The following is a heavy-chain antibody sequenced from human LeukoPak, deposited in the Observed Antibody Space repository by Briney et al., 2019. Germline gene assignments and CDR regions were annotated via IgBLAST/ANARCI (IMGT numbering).Heavy chain of an antibody. V-gene: IGHV3-48*04. D-gene: IGHD6-13*01. CDR3: ARGGSSWPDYYFEY. CDR2: ISSSSSTI. Sequence: GGSLRLSCAASGFTFSSYSMNWVRQAPGKGLEWVTYISSSSSTIYYADSVKGRFTISRDNAKNSLYLQMNSLRAEDTAVYYCARGGSSWPDYYFEYWGQGTLVTVSS. J-gene: IGHJ4*02. CDR1: GFTFSSYS.